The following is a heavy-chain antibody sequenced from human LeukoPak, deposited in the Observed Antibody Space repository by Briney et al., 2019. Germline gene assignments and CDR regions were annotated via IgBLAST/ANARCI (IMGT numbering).Heavy chain of an antibody. D-gene: IGHD6-6*01. V-gene: IGHV3-48*03. CDR2: ISSSGSTI. CDR1: GFTFSSYE. Sequence: PGGSLRLSCAASGFTFSSYEMNWVRQAPGKGLEWVSYISSSGSTIYYANSVKGRFTISRDNSKNTLYLQMGSLRAEDMAVYYCAKGGYSSSSFYDCWGQGTLVTVSS. CDR3: AKGGYSSSSFYDC. J-gene: IGHJ4*02.